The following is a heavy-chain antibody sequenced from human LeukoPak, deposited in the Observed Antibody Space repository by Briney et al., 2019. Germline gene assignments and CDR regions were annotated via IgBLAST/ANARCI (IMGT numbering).Heavy chain of an antibody. V-gene: IGHV4-59*10. D-gene: IGHD4-23*01. CDR2: IYISGST. J-gene: IGHJ5*02. Sequence: SETLSLTCAVYGRSFSGYYWSWIRQPAGKGLEWIGRIYISGSTNYNPSLKSRVTISLDTSKNQFSLKLSSVTAADTAVYYCARVGGNSWFDPWGQGTLVTVSS. CDR1: GRSFSGYY. CDR3: ARVGGNSWFDP.